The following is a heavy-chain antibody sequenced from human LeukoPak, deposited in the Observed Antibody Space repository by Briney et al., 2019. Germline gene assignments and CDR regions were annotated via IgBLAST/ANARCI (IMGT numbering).Heavy chain of an antibody. Sequence: PGGSLRLSCAASGFTFSDYYMSWIRQAPGKGLEWVSYISSSGSTIYYADSVKGRFTISRDNAKNSLYLQMNSLRAEDTAVYYCARDSPRGVRVREDYWGQGTLVTVSS. D-gene: IGHD1-26*01. J-gene: IGHJ4*02. CDR2: ISSSGSTI. V-gene: IGHV3-11*01. CDR1: GFTFSDYY. CDR3: ARDSPRGVRVREDY.